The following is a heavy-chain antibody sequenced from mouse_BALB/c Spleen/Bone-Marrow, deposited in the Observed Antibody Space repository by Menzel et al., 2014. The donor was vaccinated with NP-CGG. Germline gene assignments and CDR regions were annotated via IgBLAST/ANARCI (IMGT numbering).Heavy chain of an antibody. J-gene: IGHJ2*01. D-gene: IGHD1-1*01. Sequence: EVKLVESGGALVQPGGSLKLSCAASGFDFSRYWMSWVRQAPGKALEWIGEINPDSSTINYTPSLKDKFIISRDNAKNTLYLRLNKVRSEGTGLCFRARRDYYGYLNYWGQGTPITVSS. V-gene: IGHV4-1*02. CDR2: INPDSSTI. CDR3: ARRDYYGYLNY. CDR1: GFDFSRYW.